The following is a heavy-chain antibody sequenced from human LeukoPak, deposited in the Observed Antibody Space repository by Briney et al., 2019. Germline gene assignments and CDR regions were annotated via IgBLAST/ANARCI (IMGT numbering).Heavy chain of an antibody. Sequence: PSETLSLTCAVSGASISSPFWWSWVRQPPGKGLEWIGEINHSGSTNYNPSLKSRVTISVDTSKNQFSLKLSSVTAADTAVYYCATVALVVAASEMVGWFDPWGQGTLVTVSS. J-gene: IGHJ5*02. V-gene: IGHV4-4*02. CDR3: ATVALVVAASEMVGWFDP. CDR1: GASISSPFW. CDR2: INHSGST. D-gene: IGHD2-15*01.